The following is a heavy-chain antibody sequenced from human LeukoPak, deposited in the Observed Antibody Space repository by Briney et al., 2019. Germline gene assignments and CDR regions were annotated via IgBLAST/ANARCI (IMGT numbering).Heavy chain of an antibody. D-gene: IGHD3-9*01. J-gene: IGHJ4*02. Sequence: PSETLSLTCTVSGGSISSYYWSWIRQPPGKGLEWIGYIYYSGSTNYNPSLKSRVTISVDTSKNQFSLKLSSVTAADTAVYYCARLYDILTFDYWGQGTLVTVSS. CDR3: ARLYDILTFDY. V-gene: IGHV4-59*08. CDR2: IYYSGST. CDR1: GGSISSYY.